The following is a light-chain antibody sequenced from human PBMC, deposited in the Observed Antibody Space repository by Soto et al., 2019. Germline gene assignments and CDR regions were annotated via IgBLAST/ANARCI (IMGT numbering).Light chain of an antibody. V-gene: IGKV1-9*01. CDR3: QQVDSSPWT. Sequence: DIQLTQSPSFLSASIGDRVTITCRASQGISSYLAWYQQKPGKAPNLLIYDASTLQSGVPSRFSGSGSGTEFTLTISSLQSEDFASYYCQQVDSSPWTFGQGTKVEIK. J-gene: IGKJ1*01. CDR1: QGISSY. CDR2: DAS.